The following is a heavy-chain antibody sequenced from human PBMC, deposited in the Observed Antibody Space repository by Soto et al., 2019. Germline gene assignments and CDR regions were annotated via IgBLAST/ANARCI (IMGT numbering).Heavy chain of an antibody. J-gene: IGHJ4*02. D-gene: IGHD2-21*02. V-gene: IGHV1-69*01. CDR2: IIPIFGTA. Sequence: QVQLVQSGAEVKKPGSSVKVSCKASGGTFSSYAISWVRQAPGQGLEWMGGIIPIFGTANYAQKFQGRVTITADESTSTAYMELSSLGSEDTAGYYCARAGAYCGGDCYPPPRYWGQGTLVTVSS. CDR1: GGTFSSYA. CDR3: ARAGAYCGGDCYPPPRY.